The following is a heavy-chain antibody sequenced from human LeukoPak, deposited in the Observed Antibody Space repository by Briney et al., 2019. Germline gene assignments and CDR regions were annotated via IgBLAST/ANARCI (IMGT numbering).Heavy chain of an antibody. CDR1: GYSFTSYW. CDR2: IYPGDSDT. J-gene: IGHJ4*02. CDR3: ARQRDSAYYDFWSGYFFFDY. Sequence: PGEPLKISCKGSGYSFTSYWIGWVRQMPGKGLEWMGIIYPGDSDTRYSPSFQGQVTISADKSISTAYLRWSSLKASDTAMYYCARQRDSAYYDFWSGYFFFDYWGQGTLVTVSS. D-gene: IGHD3-3*01. V-gene: IGHV5-51*01.